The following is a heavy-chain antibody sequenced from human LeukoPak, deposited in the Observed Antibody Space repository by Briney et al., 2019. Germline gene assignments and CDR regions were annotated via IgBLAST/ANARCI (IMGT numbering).Heavy chain of an antibody. D-gene: IGHD3-10*01. V-gene: IGHV4-39*01. CDR3: ASRVYGLGSFNY. CDR1: GDSISSTSYD. Sequence: SETLSLTCTVSGDSISSTSYDWDWIRQPPGKGLEWIGSIYNSGTTYYNSSLKSRFTISVDTSKNPFSLKVSSVTAADTAVYYCASRVYGLGSFNYWGQGTLVTASS. CDR2: IYNSGTT. J-gene: IGHJ4*01.